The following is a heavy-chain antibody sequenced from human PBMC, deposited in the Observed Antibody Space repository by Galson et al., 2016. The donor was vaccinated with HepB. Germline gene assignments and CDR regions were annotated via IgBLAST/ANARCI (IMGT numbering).Heavy chain of an antibody. CDR3: ARTLYDYVWGSYRYPQDY. Sequence: SLRLSCAASGFTFSSYGMHWVRQAPGKGLEWVAVISHGGTKSYLSESVKGRFTISRDNSKDSLSLQMSSLRGEDTAVYYCARTLYDYVWGSYRYPQDYWGQGTLVTVSS. D-gene: IGHD3-16*02. V-gene: IGHV3-30*03. CDR1: GFTFSSYG. J-gene: IGHJ4*02. CDR2: ISHGGTKS.